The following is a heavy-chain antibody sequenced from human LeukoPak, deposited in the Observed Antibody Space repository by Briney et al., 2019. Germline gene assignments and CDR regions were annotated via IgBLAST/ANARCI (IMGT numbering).Heavy chain of an antibody. Sequence: GASVKVSCKASGYTFTSYDINWVRQATGQGLEWMGWMNPNSGNTGYAQKFQGRVTMTRNTSISTAYMELSSLRSEDTAVYYCARAQSGYCSSTSCSLYTLWAHYYYYYYMDVWGKGTTVTISS. J-gene: IGHJ6*03. D-gene: IGHD2-2*01. CDR2: MNPNSGNT. CDR1: GYTFTSYD. V-gene: IGHV1-8*01. CDR3: ARAQSGYCSSTSCSLYTLWAHYYYYYYMDV.